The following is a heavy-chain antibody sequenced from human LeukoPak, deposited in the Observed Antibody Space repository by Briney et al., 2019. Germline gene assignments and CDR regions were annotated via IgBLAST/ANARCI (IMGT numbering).Heavy chain of an antibody. V-gene: IGHV4-31*02. CDR2: IYYSGST. J-gene: IGHJ4*02. Sequence: SWIRQHPGKGLEWIGYIYYSGSTYYNPSLKSRVTISVDTSKNQFSLKLSSVTAADTAVYYCARGATYYDFWSGYYHRPYFDYWGQGTLVTVSS. CDR3: ARGATYYDFWSGYYHRPYFDY. D-gene: IGHD3-3*01.